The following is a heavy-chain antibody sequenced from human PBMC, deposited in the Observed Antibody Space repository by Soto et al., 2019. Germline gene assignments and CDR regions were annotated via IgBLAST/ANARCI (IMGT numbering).Heavy chain of an antibody. CDR3: ARGGYCSSTSCYLGLDP. Sequence: PSETLSLTCAVYGGSFSGYYWSWIRQPPGKGLEWIGEINHSGSTSYNPSLKSRVTISVDTSKNQFSVKLSSVTAADTAVYYCARGGYCSSTSCYLGLDPWGQGTLVTVSS. D-gene: IGHD2-2*01. V-gene: IGHV4-34*01. CDR1: GGSFSGYY. J-gene: IGHJ5*02. CDR2: INHSGST.